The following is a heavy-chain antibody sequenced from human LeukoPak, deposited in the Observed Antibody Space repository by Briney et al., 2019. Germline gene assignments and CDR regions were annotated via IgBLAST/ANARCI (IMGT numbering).Heavy chain of an antibody. CDR3: AKATRGSGSYYADS. V-gene: IGHV3-53*01. CDR2: IYSGGST. J-gene: IGHJ5*01. CDR1: GFTVSRNY. D-gene: IGHD1-26*01. Sequence: PGGSLRLSCAASGFTVSRNYMSWVRQAPGKGLEWVPVIYSGGSTYYADSVKGRFTISRDNSKNTLYLQMNSLRAEDTAVYYCAKATRGSGSYYADSWGQGTLVTVSS.